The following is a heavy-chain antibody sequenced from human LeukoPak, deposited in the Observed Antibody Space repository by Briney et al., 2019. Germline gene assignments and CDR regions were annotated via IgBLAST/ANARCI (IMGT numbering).Heavy chain of an antibody. CDR1: GFTFSSYW. J-gene: IGHJ4*01. CDR2: IKQDGSDK. CDR3: ANFPPAAAGPAGRNPFPY. V-gene: IGHV3-7*01. D-gene: IGHD1-14*01. Sequence: SGGSLRLSCEVSGFTFSSYWMNWVRQAPGKGLEWVANIKQDGSDKYYVDSVKGRFTISRDNAKNSLYLQMNSLRAEDTAVYYCANFPPAAAGPAGRNPFPYWGQGTLVTVSS.